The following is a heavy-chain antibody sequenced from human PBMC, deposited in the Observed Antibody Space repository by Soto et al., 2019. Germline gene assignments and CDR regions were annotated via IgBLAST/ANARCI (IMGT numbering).Heavy chain of an antibody. D-gene: IGHD2-2*01. CDR1: GGSVSSGSYY. CDR2: IYYSGST. V-gene: IGHV4-31*03. J-gene: IGHJ4*02. Sequence: SETLSLTCTVSGGSVSSGSYYWSWIRQPPGKGLECIGYIYYSGSTYYNPSLKSRVTISVDTSRNQFFLNLNSVTAADTAVYYCARDVGSSHGPGHPHYFDYWGQGTLVTVSS. CDR3: ARDVGSSHGPGHPHYFDY.